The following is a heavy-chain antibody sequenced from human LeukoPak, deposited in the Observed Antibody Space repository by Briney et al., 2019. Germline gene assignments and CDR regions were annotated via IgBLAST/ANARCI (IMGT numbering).Heavy chain of an antibody. V-gene: IGHV4-59*01. Sequence: PSETLSLTCTVSGGSINNYYWSWIRQPPGKGLEWIGYILHSGSTNYNPSLKSRVTISADTSKNQFSLKLSSVTAADTAVFYCARGRESSAWSVFDYWGQGSLVTVSS. CDR2: ILHSGST. CDR1: GGSINNYY. J-gene: IGHJ4*02. D-gene: IGHD6-19*01. CDR3: ARGRESSAWSVFDY.